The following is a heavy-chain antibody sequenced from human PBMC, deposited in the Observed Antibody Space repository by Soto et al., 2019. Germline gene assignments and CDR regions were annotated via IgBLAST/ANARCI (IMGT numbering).Heavy chain of an antibody. V-gene: IGHV1-69*13. CDR2: IIPIFGTA. CDR1: GGTFSSYA. CDR3: ARAQEMATITVGFDY. J-gene: IGHJ4*02. Sequence: GASVKVSCKASGGTFSSYAISWVRQAPGQGLEWMGGIIPIFGTANYAQKFQGRVTITADESTSTAYMELSSLRSEDTAVYYCARAQEMATITVGFDYWGQGTLVTVSS. D-gene: IGHD5-12*01.